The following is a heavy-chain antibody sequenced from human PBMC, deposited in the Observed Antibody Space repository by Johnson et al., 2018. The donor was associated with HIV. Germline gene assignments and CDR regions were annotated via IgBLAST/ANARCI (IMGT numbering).Heavy chain of an antibody. CDR3: ATSSTVVTPPDI. V-gene: IGHV3-30*03. J-gene: IGHJ3*02. Sequence: QVQLVESGGGVVQPGRSLRLSCAASGFTFSSYGMHWVRQAPGKGLEWLAVISYDGSNKYNADSVKGRFTISRDNSKNTLYLQMNSLRAEDTAVYYCATSSTVVTPPDIWGQGTMVTVSS. CDR2: ISYDGSNK. D-gene: IGHD4-23*01. CDR1: GFTFSSYG.